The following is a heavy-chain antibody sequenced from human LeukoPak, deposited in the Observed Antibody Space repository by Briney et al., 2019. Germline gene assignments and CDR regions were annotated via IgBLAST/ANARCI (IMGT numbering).Heavy chain of an antibody. J-gene: IGHJ4*02. V-gene: IGHV3-30*02. D-gene: IGHD1-1*01. CDR3: AKEIRFRGTTSIDY. Sequence: PGGSLRLSCAASGFTFSSYAMSWVRQAPGKGLEWVSFIRYDGSDKYYADSVKGRFTISRDNSKDTLYLQMNSLRGEDTAVYYCAKEIRFRGTTSIDYWGQATLVTVSS. CDR1: GFTFSSYA. CDR2: IRYDGSDK.